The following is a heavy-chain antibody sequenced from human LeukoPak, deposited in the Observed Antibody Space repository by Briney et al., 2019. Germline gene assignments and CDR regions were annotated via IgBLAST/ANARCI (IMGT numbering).Heavy chain of an antibody. CDR3: ARDLSNYYGSGNFDY. Sequence: ASMKVSCKASGYTFTGYYMHWVRQAPGQGLEWMGWINPNSGGTNYAQKFQGRVTMTRDTSISTAYMELSRLRSDDTAVYYCARDLSNYYGSGNFDYWGQGTLVTVSS. V-gene: IGHV1-2*02. D-gene: IGHD3-10*01. J-gene: IGHJ4*02. CDR1: GYTFTGYY. CDR2: INPNSGGT.